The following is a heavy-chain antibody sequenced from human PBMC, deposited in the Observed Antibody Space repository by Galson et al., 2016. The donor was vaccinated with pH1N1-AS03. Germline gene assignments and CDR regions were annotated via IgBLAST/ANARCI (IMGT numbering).Heavy chain of an antibody. CDR3: ARDLNWDNA. Sequence: SLRLSCAASGFTFNSHWMTWVRQAPGKGLEWVANIKPDGGDKYYVDSVKGRFTISRDNAKNSLHLQMNSLRVEDTAVYYCARDLNWDNAWGQGTLVTVSS. V-gene: IGHV3-7*01. J-gene: IGHJ5*02. CDR2: IKPDGGDK. CDR1: GFTFNSHW.